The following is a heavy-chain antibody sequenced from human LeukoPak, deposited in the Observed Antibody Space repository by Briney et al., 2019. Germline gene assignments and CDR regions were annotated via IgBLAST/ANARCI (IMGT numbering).Heavy chain of an antibody. CDR2: ISYDGSNK. D-gene: IGHD2-2*01. CDR1: GFTFSSYG. CDR3: AKGLGYCSSTSCSVDY. J-gene: IGHJ4*02. V-gene: IGHV3-30*18. Sequence: PGGSLRLSCAASGFTFSSYGMHWVRQAPGKGLEWVAVISYDGSNKYYVDSVKGRFTISRDNSKNTLYLQMNSLRAEDTTVYYCAKGLGYCSSTSCSVDYWGQGTLVTVSS.